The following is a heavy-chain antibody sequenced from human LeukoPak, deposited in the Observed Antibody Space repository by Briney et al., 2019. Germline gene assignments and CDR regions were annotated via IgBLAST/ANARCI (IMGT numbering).Heavy chain of an antibody. CDR2: ISWNSDTT. CDR3: AKAPHYYTSATYWDYFEN. CDR1: GFTFDDFA. D-gene: IGHD3-10*01. J-gene: IGHJ4*02. V-gene: IGHV3-9*01. Sequence: GGSLRDSCAASGFTFDDFALHWVRQSPGKGLEWVSGISWNSDTTAYADSVKGRFTISRDNANDSLYLLMNNLTIEDTAFYYCAKAPHYYTSATYWDYFENWGQGSLVTVSS.